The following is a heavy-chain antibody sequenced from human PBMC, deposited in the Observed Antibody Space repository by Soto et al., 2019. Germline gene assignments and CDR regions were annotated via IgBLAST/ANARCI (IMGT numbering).Heavy chain of an antibody. Sequence: EVLLLESGGGLVQPGGSLRLSCVASGFTFSNYGFTWVRQVPGKGLEWVSLSGGRGDVEYADTVKGRFTISSDTPKNTVFLEMNGMRVGDTAVYFCAKCKGRLSNKCYYGMGVWGQGTTVTVS. J-gene: IGHJ6*02. CDR2: SGGRGDV. CDR1: GFTFSNYG. V-gene: IGHV3-23*01. CDR3: AKCKGRLSNKCYYGMGV. D-gene: IGHD2-21*02.